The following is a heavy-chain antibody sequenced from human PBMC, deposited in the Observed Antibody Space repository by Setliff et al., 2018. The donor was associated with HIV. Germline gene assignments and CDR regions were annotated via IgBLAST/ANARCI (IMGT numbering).Heavy chain of an antibody. CDR2: IIPIFGTA. V-gene: IGHV1-69*05. Sequence: SVKVSCKASGYTFTSYGMSWVRQAPGQGLEWMGGIIPIFGTANYAQKFQGRVTITTDESTSTAYMELSSLRSEDTAVYYCASPTAIPHWGQGTLVTVSS. CDR3: ASPTAIPH. D-gene: IGHD2-21*02. CDR1: GYTFTSYG. J-gene: IGHJ4*02.